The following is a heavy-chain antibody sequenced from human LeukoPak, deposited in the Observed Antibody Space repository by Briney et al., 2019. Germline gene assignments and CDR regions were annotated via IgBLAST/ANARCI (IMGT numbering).Heavy chain of an antibody. J-gene: IGHJ4*02. CDR1: GFTFDDYA. CDR2: ISWNSGSI. V-gene: IGHV3-9*01. Sequence: GGSLRLSRAASGFTFDDYAMHWVRQAPGKGLEWVSGISWNSGSIGYADSVKGRFTISRDNAKNSLYLQMNSLRAEDTALYYCAKEVAARPLRAFDYWGQGTLVTVSS. D-gene: IGHD6-6*01. CDR3: AKEVAARPLRAFDY.